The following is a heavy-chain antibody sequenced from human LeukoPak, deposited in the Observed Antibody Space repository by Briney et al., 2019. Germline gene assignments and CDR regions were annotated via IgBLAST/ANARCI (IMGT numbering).Heavy chain of an antibody. CDR3: ALSTVSGDAFDI. CDR1: GGSISTYY. Sequence: KPSETLSLTCTVSGGSISTYYWSWIRQPAGKGLEWIGRIYTSGNTYYNPSLKSRVTMSVDTSKNQFSLKLSSVTAADTAVYYCALSTVSGDAFDIWGQGTMVTVSS. V-gene: IGHV4-4*07. CDR2: IYTSGNT. D-gene: IGHD2/OR15-2a*01. J-gene: IGHJ3*02.